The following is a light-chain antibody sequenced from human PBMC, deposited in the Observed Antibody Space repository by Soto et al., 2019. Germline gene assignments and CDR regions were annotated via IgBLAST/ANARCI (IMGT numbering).Light chain of an antibody. CDR2: GAS. Sequence: EIVLTQSPGTLSLSPGEGATLSCRASQSVASSYLAWYQQKPGQAPRLIIYGASNRATGTPDRFSGGGSGTDFTLTISRLEPEDLAVYYCQQYGSSSYTFGQGTELEIK. J-gene: IGKJ2*01. CDR3: QQYGSSSYT. CDR1: QSVASSY. V-gene: IGKV3-20*01.